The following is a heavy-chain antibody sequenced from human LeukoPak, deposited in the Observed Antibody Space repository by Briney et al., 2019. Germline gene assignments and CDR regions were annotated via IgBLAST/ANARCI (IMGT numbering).Heavy chain of an antibody. V-gene: IGHV1-46*01. CDR1: GYTFTSYY. J-gene: IGHJ4*02. CDR2: INPSGGST. D-gene: IGHD6-19*01. Sequence: GASVKVSCKASGYTFTSYYMHWVRQAPGQGLEWMGIINPSGGSTNYAQKFQERVTITRDMSTSTAYMELSSLRSEDTAVYYCAAAHSSGRGADYWGQGTLVTVSS. CDR3: AAAHSSGRGADY.